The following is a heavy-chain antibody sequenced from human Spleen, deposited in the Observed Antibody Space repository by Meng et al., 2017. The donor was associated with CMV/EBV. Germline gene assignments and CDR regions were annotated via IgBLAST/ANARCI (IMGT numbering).Heavy chain of an antibody. D-gene: IGHD1-26*01. V-gene: IGHV4-4*07. CDR3: ARAAGSSDAFDI. CDR1: GDSIISSY. Sequence: QEPGPGLVKPSEPLSPTCLSSGDSIISSYWSWIRQPAGKGLEWSGRIYTSGSTNYNPSLKSRVTMSVDTSKNQFSLKLSSVTAADTAVYYCARAAGSSDAFDIWGQGTMVTVSS. J-gene: IGHJ3*02. CDR2: IYTSGST.